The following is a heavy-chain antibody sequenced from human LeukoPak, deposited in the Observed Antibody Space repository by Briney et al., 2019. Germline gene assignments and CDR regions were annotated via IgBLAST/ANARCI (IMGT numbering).Heavy chain of an antibody. CDR3: ARSSLGIFGVVIYYFDY. D-gene: IGHD3-3*01. CDR1: GYTFTSYG. CDR2: ISAYNGNT. J-gene: IGHJ4*02. Sequence: ASVKVSCKASGYTFTSYGISWVRQAPGQGLEWMGWISAYNGNTNYAQKLQGRVTMTTDTSTSTAYMELRSLRSDDTAVYYCARSSLGIFGVVIYYFDYWGQGTLVTVSS. V-gene: IGHV1-18*01.